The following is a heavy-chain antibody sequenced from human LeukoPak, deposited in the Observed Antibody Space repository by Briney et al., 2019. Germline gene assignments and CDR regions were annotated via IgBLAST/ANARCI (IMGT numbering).Heavy chain of an antibody. CDR3: AKGHYRVYCSGSICENLQINFDC. CDR2: ICGTGDST. J-gene: IGHJ4*02. Sequence: GGSLRLSCAASGFTFSCYAMSWVRQAPGKGLEWVSAICGTGDSTYYADSVKGRFSISRDSSKNTLYLQMNNLRAEDTAVYYCAKGHYRVYCSGSICENLQINFDCWGQGTLVTVSS. CDR1: GFTFSCYA. V-gene: IGHV3-23*01. D-gene: IGHD2-2*01.